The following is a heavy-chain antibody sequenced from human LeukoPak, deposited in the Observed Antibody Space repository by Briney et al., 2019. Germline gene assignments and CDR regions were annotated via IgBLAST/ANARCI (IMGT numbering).Heavy chain of an antibody. V-gene: IGHV1-3*01. CDR2: INAGNGNT. CDR1: GYTFTSYA. D-gene: IGHD2-8*01. J-gene: IGHJ4*02. CDR3: ARLKYCTNGVCYAGFDY. Sequence: GASVKVSCKASGYTFTSYAMHWVRQAPGQRLEWMGWINAGNGNTKYSQKFQGRVTITRDTSADTAYMELSSLRSEDTAVYYCARLKYCTNGVCYAGFDYWAQGTLVTVSS.